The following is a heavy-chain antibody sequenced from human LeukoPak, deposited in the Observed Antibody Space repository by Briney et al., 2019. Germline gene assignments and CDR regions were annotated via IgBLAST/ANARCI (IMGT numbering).Heavy chain of an antibody. CDR3: ARDDGGYYLNWFDP. J-gene: IGHJ5*02. CDR1: GYSISSGYY. V-gene: IGHV4-38-2*02. D-gene: IGHD3-22*01. Sequence: PSETLSLTCTVSGYSISSGYYWGWIRQPPGKGLEWIGTIYHSGSTYYNPSLKSRVTISVDTSKNQFSLKLTSVTAADTAVYYCARDDGGYYLNWFDPWGQGTLVTVSS. CDR2: IYHSGST.